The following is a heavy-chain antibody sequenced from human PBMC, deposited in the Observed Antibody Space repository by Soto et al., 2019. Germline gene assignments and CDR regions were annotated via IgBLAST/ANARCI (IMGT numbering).Heavy chain of an antibody. J-gene: IGHJ4*02. CDR3: VRNVLGSATTSFDY. CDR1: GASISSSSNF. Sequence: QLQLQESGPGLVKPSDTLSLTCTVSGASISSSSNFWGYIRQAPGKGLEWIGSIFYRGSIYYSPALTSRVALSIDACKCQVSLWLRSVTAADTAVYYCVRNVLGSATTSFDYWGQGTLVSVSS. V-gene: IGHV4-39*01. CDR2: IFYRGSI. D-gene: IGHD1-1*01.